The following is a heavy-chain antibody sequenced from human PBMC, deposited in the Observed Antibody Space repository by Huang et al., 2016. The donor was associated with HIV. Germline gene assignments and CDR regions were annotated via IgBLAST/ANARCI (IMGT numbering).Heavy chain of an antibody. V-gene: IGHV4-39*01. D-gene: IGHD3-16*01. J-gene: IGHJ3*01. CDR2: VFYGGNT. Sequence: QLQLQESGPGLVRPSETLSLTCSVSGGSVNSGYYYWGWIRQPPGKGLEWIASVFYGGNTFYNPSLKRRVSRSVDTSKKRCSLKLSYVTAADTAVYFCARLPFDYVWGTQRQTALDELDVWGQGTMVTVSS. CDR3: ARLPFDYVWGTQRQTALDELDV. CDR1: GGSVNSGYYY.